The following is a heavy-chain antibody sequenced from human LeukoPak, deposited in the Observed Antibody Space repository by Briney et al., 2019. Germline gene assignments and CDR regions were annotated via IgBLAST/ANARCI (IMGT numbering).Heavy chain of an antibody. V-gene: IGHV4-39*07. Sequence: PSETLSLTCTVSGGSISSSSYYWGWIRQPPGKGLEWIGSIYYSGSTYYNPSLKSRVTISVDTSKNQFSLKLSSLTAADTAVYYCARDLLAVAGTGGVDYWGQGTLVTVSS. D-gene: IGHD6-19*01. CDR2: IYYSGST. CDR1: GGSISSSSYY. J-gene: IGHJ4*02. CDR3: ARDLLAVAGTGGVDY.